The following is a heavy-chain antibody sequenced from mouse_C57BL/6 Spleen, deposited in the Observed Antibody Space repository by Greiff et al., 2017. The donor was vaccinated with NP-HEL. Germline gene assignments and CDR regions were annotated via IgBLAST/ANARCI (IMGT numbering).Heavy chain of an antibody. CDR1: GYSITSGYY. CDR3: ATVVEVYYFDY. Sequence: DXQLQESGPGLVKPSQSLSLTCSVTGYSITSGYYWNWIRQFPGNKLEWMGYISYDGSNNYNPSLKNRISITRDTSKNQFFLKLNSVTTEDTATYYCATVVEVYYFDYWGQGTTLTVSS. V-gene: IGHV3-6*01. J-gene: IGHJ2*01. D-gene: IGHD1-1*01. CDR2: ISYDGSN.